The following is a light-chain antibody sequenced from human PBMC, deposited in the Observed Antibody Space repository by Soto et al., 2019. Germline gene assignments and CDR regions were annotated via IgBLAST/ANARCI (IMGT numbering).Light chain of an antibody. CDR3: QKYNSAPYT. J-gene: IGKJ2*01. Sequence: DLQMTQSPSSLCAAVGDRVTFTCRASQAISNCLAWYQQKPGKVPKLLIYAASTLQSGVPSRFSGSGSGTDFTLTISSPQTEDVATYYCQKYNSAPYTFGQGTKLEIK. V-gene: IGKV1-27*01. CDR2: AAS. CDR1: QAISNC.